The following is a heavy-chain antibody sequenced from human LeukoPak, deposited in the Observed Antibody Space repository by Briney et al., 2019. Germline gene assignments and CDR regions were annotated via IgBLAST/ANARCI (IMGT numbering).Heavy chain of an antibody. CDR2: IGTKGDT. CDR1: GLSFSSYD. D-gene: IGHD6-13*01. Sequence: GGSLRLSCAASGLSFSSYDMHWVRQATGKGLEWVSAIGTKGDTYYSDSVRGRFTISRENGKNSLYLQMNSLRAEDTAVYYCARGGSPTHEYWGQGTLVTVSS. J-gene: IGHJ4*02. V-gene: IGHV3-13*01. CDR3: ARGGSPTHEY.